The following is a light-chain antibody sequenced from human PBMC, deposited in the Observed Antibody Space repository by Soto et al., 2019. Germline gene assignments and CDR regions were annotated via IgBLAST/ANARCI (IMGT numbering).Light chain of an antibody. CDR3: QQYNSYSFA. V-gene: IGKV1-5*03. J-gene: IGKJ3*01. CDR2: QAS. Sequence: DIQMTPSPSTLSASVGDRGTITCRASQSVSNWLAWYQQKPGKAPKLLIYQASSLQSGVPSKFSGSGSGTEFTLTISSLQPDDSATYFCQQYNSYSFAFGPGTKVDIK. CDR1: QSVSNW.